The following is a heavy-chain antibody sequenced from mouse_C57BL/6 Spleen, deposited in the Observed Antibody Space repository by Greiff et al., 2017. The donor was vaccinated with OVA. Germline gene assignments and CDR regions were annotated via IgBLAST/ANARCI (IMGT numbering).Heavy chain of an antibody. V-gene: IGHV1-42*01. Sequence: VQLKESGPELVKPGASVKISCKASGYSFTGYYMNWVKQSPEKSLEWIGEINPSTGGTTYNQKFKAKATLTVDKSSSTAYMQLKSLTSEDSAVYYCARGEIYDYDGFDYWGQGTTLTVSS. CDR2: INPSTGGT. CDR3: ARGEIYDYDGFDY. J-gene: IGHJ2*01. CDR1: GYSFTGYY. D-gene: IGHD2-4*01.